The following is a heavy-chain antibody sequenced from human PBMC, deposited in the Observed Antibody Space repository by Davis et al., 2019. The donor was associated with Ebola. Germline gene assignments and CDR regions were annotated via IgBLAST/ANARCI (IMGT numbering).Heavy chain of an antibody. CDR3: AKDAEDGSGNWFFHF. D-gene: IGHD5-24*01. V-gene: IGHV3-48*02. CDR2: ISSGGHDT. J-gene: IGHJ2*01. CDR1: GFTFSRHR. Sequence: GESLKISCGASGFTFSRHRMNWVRQAPGKGLEWIAFISSGGHDTYYADSVRGRFTISRDNVKNLLYLQLNRLRDEDNALYYCAKDAEDGSGNWFFHFRGRGALVTVSS.